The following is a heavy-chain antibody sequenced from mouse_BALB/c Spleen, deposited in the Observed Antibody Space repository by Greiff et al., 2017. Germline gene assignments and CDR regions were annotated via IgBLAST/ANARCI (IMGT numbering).Heavy chain of an antibody. J-gene: IGHJ4*01. Sequence: VQLQQSGPELMKPGASVKISCKASGYSFTSYYMHWVKQSHGKSLEWIGYIDPFNGGTSYNQKFKGKATLTVDKSSSTAYMHLSSLTSEDSAVYYCARHYYGDYAMDYWGQGTSVTVSS. CDR1: GYSFTSYY. CDR2: IDPFNGGT. D-gene: IGHD1-2*01. CDR3: ARHYYGDYAMDY. V-gene: IGHV1S135*01.